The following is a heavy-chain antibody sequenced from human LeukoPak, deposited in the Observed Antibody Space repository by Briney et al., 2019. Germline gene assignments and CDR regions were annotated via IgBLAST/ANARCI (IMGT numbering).Heavy chain of an antibody. Sequence: GASVKVSCKASGYTFTSYDINWVRQATGQGLEWMGWMNPNSGNTGYAQKFQGRVTMTRNTSISTAYMELSSLRSEDTAVHYCARGYYDFWSGYRVFDYWGQGTLVTVSS. D-gene: IGHD3-3*01. V-gene: IGHV1-8*01. CDR1: GYTFTSYD. CDR2: MNPNSGNT. J-gene: IGHJ4*02. CDR3: ARGYYDFWSGYRVFDY.